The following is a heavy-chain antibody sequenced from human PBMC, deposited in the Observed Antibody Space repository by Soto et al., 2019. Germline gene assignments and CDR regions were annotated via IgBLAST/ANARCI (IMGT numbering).Heavy chain of an antibody. J-gene: IGHJ3*02. D-gene: IGHD3-3*01. CDR1: GYTFTSYY. CDR2: INPSGGST. V-gene: IGHV1-46*01. CDR3: ARDDFWSGPLNAFDI. Sequence: GASVKVSCKASGYTFTSYYMHWVRQAPGQGLEWMGIINPSGGSTSYAQKFQGRVTMTTDTSTSTAYMELRSLRSDDTAVYYCARDDFWSGPLNAFDIWGQGTMVTVSS.